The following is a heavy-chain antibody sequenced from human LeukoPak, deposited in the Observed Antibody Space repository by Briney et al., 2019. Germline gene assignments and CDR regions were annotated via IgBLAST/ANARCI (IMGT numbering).Heavy chain of an antibody. CDR3: AKTIAAAGTGYFQH. CDR2: ISYDGSNK. J-gene: IGHJ1*01. D-gene: IGHD6-13*01. Sequence: GGSLRLSCAASGFTFSSYGMHWARQAPGKGLEWVAVISYDGSNKYYADSVKGRFTISRDNSKNTLYLQMNSLRAEDTAVYYCAKTIAAAGTGYFQHWGQGTLVTVSS. V-gene: IGHV3-30*18. CDR1: GFTFSSYG.